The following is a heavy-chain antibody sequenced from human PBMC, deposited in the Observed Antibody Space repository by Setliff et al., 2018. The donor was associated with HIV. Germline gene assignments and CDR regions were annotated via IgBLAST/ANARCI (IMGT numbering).Heavy chain of an antibody. V-gene: IGHV4-31*03. CDR1: GGSISSGGYY. D-gene: IGHD3-16*02. J-gene: IGHJ6*03. CDR3: ARGYPVSYYYYMDV. Sequence: SETLSLTCTVSGGSISSGGYYWSWIRQQPGKGLEWIGYIYYSGSTYYNPSLKSRVTISVDTSKNQFSLKLSSVTAADTAVYYCARGYPVSYYYYMDVWGRGTTVTVSS. CDR2: IYYSGST.